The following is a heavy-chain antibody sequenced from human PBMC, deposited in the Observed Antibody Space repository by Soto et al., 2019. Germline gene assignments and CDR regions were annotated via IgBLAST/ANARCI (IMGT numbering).Heavy chain of an antibody. V-gene: IGHV3-9*01. J-gene: IGHJ4*02. CDR1: GFTFDEYA. D-gene: IGHD6-19*01. CDR2: ITWNSGGI. Sequence: EVQLVESGGDLVQPGRSLRLSCTASGFTFDEYAMHWVRQVPGKGLEWVSVITWNSGGIDYADSVKGRFTTSRDNAKNTLYLQMNSLRTEDTAFYYCAKDARVVAGLGVYYFALWGQGTLVTVSS. CDR3: AKDARVVAGLGVYYFAL.